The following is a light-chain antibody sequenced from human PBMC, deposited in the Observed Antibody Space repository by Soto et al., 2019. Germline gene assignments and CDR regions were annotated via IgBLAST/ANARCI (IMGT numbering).Light chain of an antibody. V-gene: IGKV1-5*01. CDR3: QQYNSYWT. Sequence: IQMAQSTSTLTTTAGDRVNNNCRASQSISSWLAWYQHKPGKAPKLLIYDASKLDSGVPSRFSGSGSGTEFTLTISSLQPDDFATYYCQQYNSYWTFGQGTMV. CDR1: QSISSW. CDR2: DAS. J-gene: IGKJ1*01.